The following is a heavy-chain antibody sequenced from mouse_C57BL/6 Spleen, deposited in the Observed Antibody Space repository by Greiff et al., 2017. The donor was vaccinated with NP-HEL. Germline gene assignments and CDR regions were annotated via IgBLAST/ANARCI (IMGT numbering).Heavy chain of an antibody. D-gene: IGHD3-2*02. J-gene: IGHJ2*01. CDR1: GFNIKGYY. CDR2: IDPEDGET. CDR3: AKDSSGSGLDY. V-gene: IGHV14-2*01. Sequence: EVKVEESGAELVKPGASVKLSCTASGFNIKGYYMHWVKQRTEQGLEWIGRIDPEDGETKYAPKFQGKATITADTSSNTAYLQLSSLTSEDTAVYYCAKDSSGSGLDYWGQGTTLTVSS.